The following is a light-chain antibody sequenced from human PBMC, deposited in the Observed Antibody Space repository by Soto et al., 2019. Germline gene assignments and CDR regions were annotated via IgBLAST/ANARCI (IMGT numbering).Light chain of an antibody. Sequence: DIQMTQSPSTLSAPVGDGVTITCRASQNISSWLAWYQQKPGKAPKLLIYDVSNLESGVPSRFGGSGSGTEFTLTISSLQPDDVATYYCHQYNTFWTFGQGTKVDIK. CDR3: HQYNTFWT. V-gene: IGKV1-5*01. CDR1: QNISSW. CDR2: DVS. J-gene: IGKJ1*01.